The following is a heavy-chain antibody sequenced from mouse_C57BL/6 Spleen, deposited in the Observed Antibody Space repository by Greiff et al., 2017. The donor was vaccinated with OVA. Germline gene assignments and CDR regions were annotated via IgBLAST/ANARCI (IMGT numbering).Heavy chain of an antibody. CDR2: IDPSDSYT. CDR1: GYTFTSYW. J-gene: IGHJ4*01. Sequence: QVQLQQSGAELVRPGTSVKLSCKASGYTFTSYWMHWVKQRPGQGLEWIGVIDPSDSYTNYNQKFKGKATLTVDTSSSTAYMQLSSLTSEDSAVYYCARGAEGMDYWGQGTSVTVSS. V-gene: IGHV1-59*01. CDR3: ARGAEGMDY.